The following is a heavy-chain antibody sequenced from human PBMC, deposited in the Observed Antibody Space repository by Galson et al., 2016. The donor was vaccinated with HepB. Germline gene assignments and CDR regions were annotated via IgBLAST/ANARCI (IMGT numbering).Heavy chain of an antibody. CDR2: IKRDGSEK. J-gene: IGHJ4*02. CDR3: ASPGGWFRN. Sequence: LRLSCAASGFTFSDYWMTWVRQAPGKGLEWVANIKRDGSEKHYVDSVEGRFTISRDNAKNSLYLQMNSPRDEDTAVYYCASPGGWFRNWGQGTLVTVSS. V-gene: IGHV3-7*01. D-gene: IGHD6-19*01. CDR1: GFTFSDYW.